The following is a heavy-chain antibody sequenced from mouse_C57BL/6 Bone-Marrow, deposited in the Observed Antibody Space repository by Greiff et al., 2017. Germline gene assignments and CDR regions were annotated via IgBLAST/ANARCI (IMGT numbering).Heavy chain of an antibody. V-gene: IGHV1-63*01. CDR3: ARLDGYSYFDY. CDR2: IYPGGGYT. CDR1: GYTFTNYW. Sequence: VMLVESGAELVRPGTSVKMSCKASGYTFTNYWIGWAKQRPGHGLEWIGDIYPGGGYTNYNEKFKGKATLTADKSSSTAYMQFSSLTSEDSAIYYCARLDGYSYFDYWGQGNTLTVSS. D-gene: IGHD2-3*01. J-gene: IGHJ2*01.